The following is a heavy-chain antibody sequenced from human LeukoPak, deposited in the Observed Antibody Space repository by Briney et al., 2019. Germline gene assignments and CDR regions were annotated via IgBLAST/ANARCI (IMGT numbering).Heavy chain of an antibody. J-gene: IGHJ4*02. Sequence: PGESLRLSCVASGFTFSNSWMHWVRKAPGKGLEWVAVISSEGSEQLYADSVKGRFTISRDNSKNTVNLQMNSLRPDDTAVYYCAKDKGREGDYWGQGTLVAVSS. CDR3: AKDKGREGDY. CDR1: GFTFSNSW. CDR2: ISSEGSEQ. V-gene: IGHV3-30*18.